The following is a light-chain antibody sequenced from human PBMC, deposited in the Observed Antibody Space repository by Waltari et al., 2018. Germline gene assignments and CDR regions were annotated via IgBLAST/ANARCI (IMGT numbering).Light chain of an antibody. CDR2: GKN. Sequence: SSELTQDPAVSVALGQTVRITCQGASLRSYSASWYQQKPGQAPVLVIDGKNNRPSGIPDRCSGSSSGNTASLTITGAQAEDEADYYCNSRDSSGNHLVFGGGTKLTVL. CDR1: SLRSYS. V-gene: IGLV3-19*01. CDR3: NSRDSSGNHLV. J-gene: IGLJ2*01.